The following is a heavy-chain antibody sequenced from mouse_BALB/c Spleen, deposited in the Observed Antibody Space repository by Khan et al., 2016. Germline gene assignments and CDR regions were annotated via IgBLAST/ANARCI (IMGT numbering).Heavy chain of an antibody. D-gene: IGHD1-1*01. V-gene: IGHV9-1*02. Sequence: QFQLVQSGPELKKPGETVKISCKASGYTFTNYGMNWVKQAPGKGLKWMGWVNTYTGESTYPDDFKGRFAFSLETSASTAYLQINNLKNEDMATXFCARRVYYGSSYDVMDYWGQGTSVTVSS. CDR3: ARRVYYGSSYDVMDY. CDR2: VNTYTGES. CDR1: GYTFTNYG. J-gene: IGHJ4*01.